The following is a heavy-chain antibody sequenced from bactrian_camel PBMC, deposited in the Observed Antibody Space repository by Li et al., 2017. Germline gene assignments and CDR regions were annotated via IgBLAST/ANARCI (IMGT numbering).Heavy chain of an antibody. J-gene: IGHJ4*01. V-gene: IGHV3S25*01. CDR3: TRIVLGGYSDYAAPHTDY. D-gene: IGHD4*01. CDR1: GFTFTSYW. CDR2: IYGSAASA. Sequence: QLVESGGGSVQPGGSLRLSCVASGFTFTSYWMYWVRQAPGKGLEWVSVIYGSAASAYYADTVKGRFTISRDNAKNMVYLQLDSLRTEDTAIYYCTRIVLGGYSDYAAPHTDYWGQETQVTVS.